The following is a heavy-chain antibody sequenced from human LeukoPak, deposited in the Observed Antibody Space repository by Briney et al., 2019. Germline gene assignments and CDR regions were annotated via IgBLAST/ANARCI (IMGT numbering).Heavy chain of an antibody. Sequence: ASVKVSCKASGYTFTSYDIDWVRQATGQGLEWMGWMNPNSGNTGYAQKFQGRVTITRNTSICTAYMELSSLRSEDTAVYYCARGPRWAKTNFDYWGQGTLVTVSS. D-gene: IGHD4-23*01. CDR2: MNPNSGNT. CDR1: GYTFTSYD. J-gene: IGHJ4*02. CDR3: ARGPRWAKTNFDY. V-gene: IGHV1-8*03.